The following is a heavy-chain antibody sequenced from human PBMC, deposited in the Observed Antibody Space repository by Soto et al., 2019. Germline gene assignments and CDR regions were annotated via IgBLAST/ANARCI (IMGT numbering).Heavy chain of an antibody. CDR3: ARGMTTVTTHDY. Sequence: QVQLQQWGAGLLKPSETLSLTCAVYGGSFSGYYWSWIRQPPGKGLEWIGEINHSGRTNDNPSLKSRVTISVDTSKNQFSLKLSSVTAADTAVYYCARGMTTVTTHDYWGQGTLVTVSS. J-gene: IGHJ4*02. CDR1: GGSFSGYY. D-gene: IGHD4-4*01. V-gene: IGHV4-34*01. CDR2: INHSGRT.